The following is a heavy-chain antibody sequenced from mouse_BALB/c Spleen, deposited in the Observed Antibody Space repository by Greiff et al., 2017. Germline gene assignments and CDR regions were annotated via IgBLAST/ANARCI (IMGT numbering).Heavy chain of an antibody. D-gene: IGHD2-2*01. CDR2: INPSTGYT. Sequence: QVQLQQSGAELAKPGASVKMSCKASGYTFTSYWMHWVKQRPGQGLEWIGYINPSTGYTEYNQKFKDKATLTADKSSSTAYMQLSSLTSEDSAVYYCARYGYDRAWFAYWGQGTLVTVSA. CDR3: ARYGYDRAWFAY. V-gene: IGHV1-7*01. J-gene: IGHJ3*01. CDR1: GYTFTSYW.